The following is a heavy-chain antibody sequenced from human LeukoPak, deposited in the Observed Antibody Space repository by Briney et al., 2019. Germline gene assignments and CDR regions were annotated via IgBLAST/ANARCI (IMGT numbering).Heavy chain of an antibody. CDR1: GFTFCDYA. V-gene: IGHV3-49*03. J-gene: IGHJ3*02. CDR2: IRSKAYGGTT. Sequence: GGSLRLSCTASGFTFCDYAMSWFRQAPGKGLEWVGFIRSKAYGGTTEYAASGKARFTSSSDDSKSIAYLQMNSLKTEDTAVYYCTRETIVGATDAFDIWGQGTMVTVSS. CDR3: TRETIVGATDAFDI. D-gene: IGHD1-26*01.